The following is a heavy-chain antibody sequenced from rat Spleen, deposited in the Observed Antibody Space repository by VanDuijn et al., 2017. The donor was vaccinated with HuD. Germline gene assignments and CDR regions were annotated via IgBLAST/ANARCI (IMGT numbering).Heavy chain of an antibody. CDR2: ISYSGST. CDR3: AKGYYYDGTYYPYVMDA. D-gene: IGHD1-12*02. Sequence: EVQLQESGPGLVKPSQSLSLTCSVTGYSITSNYWGWIRKFPGNKMEWIGHISYSGSTSYNPSLKSRISITRDTSKNQFFLQLNSVTTEDTATYYCAKGYYYDGTYYPYVMDAWGQGASVTVSS. V-gene: IGHV3-1*01. CDR1: GYSITSNY. J-gene: IGHJ4*01.